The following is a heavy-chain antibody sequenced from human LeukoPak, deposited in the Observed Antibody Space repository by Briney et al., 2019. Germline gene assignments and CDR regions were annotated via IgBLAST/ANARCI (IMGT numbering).Heavy chain of an antibody. CDR1: GGSISSSSYY. CDR3: ARQSGSGFANYYYGMDV. D-gene: IGHD6-25*01. CDR2: IYYSGST. Sequence: PSETLSLTCTVSGGSISSSSYYWGWIRQPPGKGLEWIGSIYYSGSTYYNPSLKSRVTISVDTSKNQFSLKLSSVTAADTAVYYCARQSGSGFANYYYGMDVWDQGTTVTVSS. V-gene: IGHV4-39*01. J-gene: IGHJ6*02.